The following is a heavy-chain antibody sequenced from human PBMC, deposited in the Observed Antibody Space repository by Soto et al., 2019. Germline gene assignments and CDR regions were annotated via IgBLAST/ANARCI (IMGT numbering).Heavy chain of an antibody. Sequence: GASVKVSCKASGYTFKDYDINWVRRAPGQGLEWMGWMNPNSGNTAYARKFHDRITMTRSVSARTAFMELSSLTPEDTAVYYCARRMTWSLWCFDLWGSGTQVTVSS. J-gene: IGHJ2*01. D-gene: IGHD3-3*01. V-gene: IGHV1-8*01. CDR2: MNPNSGNT. CDR1: GYTFKDYD. CDR3: ARRMTWSLWCFDL.